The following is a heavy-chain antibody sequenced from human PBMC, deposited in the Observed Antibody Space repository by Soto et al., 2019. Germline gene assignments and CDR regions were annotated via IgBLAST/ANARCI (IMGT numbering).Heavy chain of an antibody. V-gene: IGHV3-30*18. D-gene: IGHD1-26*01. CDR3: AKGWQWELLSYFDY. Sequence: GGSLRLSCAASGFTFSNYGMHWVRQAPGKGLEWVAVISYDGSNKYYGDSVKGRFTISRDNSKNTLYLQMSSLRAEDTAVYYCAKGWQWELLSYFDYWGQGTLVTVSS. CDR1: GFTFSNYG. CDR2: ISYDGSNK. J-gene: IGHJ4*02.